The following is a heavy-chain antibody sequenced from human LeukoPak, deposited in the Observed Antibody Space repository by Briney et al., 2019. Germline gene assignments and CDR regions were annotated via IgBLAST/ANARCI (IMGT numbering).Heavy chain of an antibody. D-gene: IGHD2-2*01. CDR2: INHSGST. V-gene: IGHV4-39*07. J-gene: IGHJ5*02. Sequence: SETLSLTCTVSGGSISSSSYYWGWIRQPPGKGLEWIGEINHSGSTNYNPSLKSRVTISVDTSKNQFSLKLSSVTAADTAVYYCARAKGRRTPAAAYNWFDPWGQGTLVTVSS. CDR1: GGSISSSSYY. CDR3: ARAKGRRTPAAAYNWFDP.